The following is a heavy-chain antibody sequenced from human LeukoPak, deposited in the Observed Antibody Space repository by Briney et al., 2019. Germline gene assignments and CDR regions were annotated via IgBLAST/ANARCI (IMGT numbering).Heavy chain of an antibody. J-gene: IGHJ6*02. V-gene: IGHV1-8*01. CDR1: GYTFTSYD. CDR2: MNPNSGNT. D-gene: IGHD3-10*01. Sequence: ASVKVSCKASGYTFTSYDINWVRQATGQGLEWMGWMNPNSGNTGYAQKFQGRVTMTRNTSISIAYMELSGLRSEDTAVYYCARAPSMVRGYYYYGMDVWGQGTTVTVSS. CDR3: ARAPSMVRGYYYYGMDV.